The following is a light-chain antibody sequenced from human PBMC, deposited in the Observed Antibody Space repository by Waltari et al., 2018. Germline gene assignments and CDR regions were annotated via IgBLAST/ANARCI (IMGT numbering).Light chain of an antibody. Sequence: QLVLTQSPSVSASLGASVKLTCTLDSGHSYYAIACHQQQSEKGPRFLVKLDGDGSNNKGDGIHDRFSGSSSGGERYLAIASLQAEDEADDYCQTWGPGIRVCGGGTKVTVL. J-gene: IGLJ3*02. CDR3: QTWGPGIRV. CDR2: LDGDGSN. V-gene: IGLV4-69*01. CDR1: SGHSYYA.